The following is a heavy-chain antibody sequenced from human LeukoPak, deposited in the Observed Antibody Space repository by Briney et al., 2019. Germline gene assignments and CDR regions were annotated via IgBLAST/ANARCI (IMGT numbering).Heavy chain of an antibody. CDR2: INHSGST. J-gene: IGHJ1*01. CDR1: GVSFSGYY. V-gene: IGHV4-34*01. Sequence: SETLSLTCAVYGVSFSGYYWSWIRQPPGKGLEWIEEINHSGSTNYNPSLKSRVTISVDTSKNQFSLKLSSVTAADTAVYYCARRSRQWLPRGFQHWGQGTLVTVSS. CDR3: ARRSRQWLPRGFQH. D-gene: IGHD5-12*01.